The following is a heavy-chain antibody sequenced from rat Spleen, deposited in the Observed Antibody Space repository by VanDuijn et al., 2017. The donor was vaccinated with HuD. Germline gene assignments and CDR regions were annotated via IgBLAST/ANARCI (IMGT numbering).Heavy chain of an antibody. CDR3: TRVTYGGYKAPYWYFDF. D-gene: IGHD1-11*01. Sequence: EVQLVESGGGLVQPGRSMKLSCSASGFTFSNYYMAWVRQAPTKGLEWVASISTSGGNTYYRDSVKGRFTISRDNAKSTLYLQMDSLRSEDTATYYCTRVTYGGYKAPYWYFDFWGPGTMVTVSS. CDR2: ISTSGGNT. V-gene: IGHV5-25*01. CDR1: GFTFSNYY. J-gene: IGHJ1*01.